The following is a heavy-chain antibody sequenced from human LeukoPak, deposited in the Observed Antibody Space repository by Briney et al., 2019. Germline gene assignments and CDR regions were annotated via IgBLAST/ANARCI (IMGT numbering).Heavy chain of an antibody. J-gene: IGHJ4*02. Sequence: GGSLRLSCAVSGFTFSSYAMSWVRQAPGKGLEWVSAISGSGGSTYYADSVKGRFTISRDNSKNTLYLQMNSLRAEDTAVYYCAKDQLWRINYYFDYWGQGTLVTVSS. CDR1: GFTFSSYA. CDR3: AKDQLWRINYYFDY. D-gene: IGHD5-18*01. V-gene: IGHV3-23*01. CDR2: ISGSGGST.